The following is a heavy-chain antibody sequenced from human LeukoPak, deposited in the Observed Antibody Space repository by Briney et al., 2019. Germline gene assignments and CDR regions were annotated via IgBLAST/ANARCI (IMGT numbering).Heavy chain of an antibody. V-gene: IGHV1-18*01. Sequence: ASVKVSCTTSGYTFTNYGINWVRQAPGQGLEWMGWISPYNGHTNYAQKLQGRVTMTTDTLTSTAYMELRSLRSDDTAVYYCARDPRMTTVNWFDPWGQGTLVTVSS. CDR3: ARDPRMTTVNWFDP. J-gene: IGHJ5*02. D-gene: IGHD4-11*01. CDR1: GYTFTNYG. CDR2: ISPYNGHT.